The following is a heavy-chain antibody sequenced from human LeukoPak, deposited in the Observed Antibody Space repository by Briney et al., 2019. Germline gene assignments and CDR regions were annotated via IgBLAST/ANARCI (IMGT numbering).Heavy chain of an antibody. CDR1: GGTFSSYA. Sequence: ASVKVSCKASGGTFSSYAISWVRQAPGQGLGWMGGIIPIFGTANYAQKFQGRVTITADASTSTAYMELSSLRSEDTAVYYCARDGGIAVAGPNYYYYYMDVWGKGTTVTISS. CDR3: ARDGGIAVAGPNYYYYYMDV. J-gene: IGHJ6*03. D-gene: IGHD6-19*01. V-gene: IGHV1-69*13. CDR2: IIPIFGTA.